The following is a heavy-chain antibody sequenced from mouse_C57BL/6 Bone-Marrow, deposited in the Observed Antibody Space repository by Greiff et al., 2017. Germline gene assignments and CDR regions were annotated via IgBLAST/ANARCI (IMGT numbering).Heavy chain of an antibody. Sequence: EVQLQQSGAELVRPGASVKLSCTASGFNIKDDYMHWVKQRPEQGLEWIGWIDPENGDTEYASKFQGKATITADTSSNTAYLQLSSLTSEDTAVYYCTTFPPTCWRAYWGQGTLVTVSA. CDR3: TTFPPTCWRAY. D-gene: IGHD6-1*01. CDR2: IDPENGDT. V-gene: IGHV14-4*01. CDR1: GFNIKDDY. J-gene: IGHJ3*01.